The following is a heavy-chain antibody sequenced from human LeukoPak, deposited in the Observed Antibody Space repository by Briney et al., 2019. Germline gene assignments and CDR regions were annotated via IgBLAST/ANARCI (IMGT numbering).Heavy chain of an antibody. CDR1: GFXFSANW. J-gene: IGHJ4*02. Sequence: PGGSLRLSCEASGFXFSANWITWVRQAPGRGLEWVANIKPDGSVKYYLDSVNGRFTISRDNAKNSLYLQMNSLRVEDTAVYYCARDTGPLSFGDQGGQGTLVTVSS. V-gene: IGHV3-7*04. CDR2: IKPDGSVK. D-gene: IGHD3-10*01. CDR3: ARDTGPLSFGDQ.